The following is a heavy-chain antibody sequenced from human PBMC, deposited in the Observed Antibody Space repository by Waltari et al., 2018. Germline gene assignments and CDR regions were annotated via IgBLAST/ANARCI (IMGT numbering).Heavy chain of an antibody. CDR2: IYFTGST. Sequence: QLHLQLSGPGLVKPSETLSLTCAVSGTSVTTTNYFWGWIRQPPGKGLGGIGRIYFTGSTDYNPSLKSRVAISIDTSTNQFSLNLRSVTAADTAVYYCARGIWQQLAHFDSWGQGTLVTVSS. J-gene: IGHJ4*02. CDR1: GTSVTTTNYF. CDR3: ARGIWQQLAHFDS. D-gene: IGHD6-13*01. V-gene: IGHV4-39*01.